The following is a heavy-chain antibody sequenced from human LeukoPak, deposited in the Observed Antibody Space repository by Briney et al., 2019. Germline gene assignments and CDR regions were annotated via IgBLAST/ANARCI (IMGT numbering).Heavy chain of an antibody. CDR1: GFTFSSYA. V-gene: IGHV3-23*01. D-gene: IGHD2-2*01. CDR3: AKNGYCSSTSCYAGTVFDY. Sequence: SGGSLRLSCAASGFTFSSYAMSWVRQAPGKGLEWVSAISGSGGSTYYADSVKGRFTISRDNSKNTLYLQMNSLRAEDTAVYYCAKNGYCSSTSCYAGTVFDYWGQGTLVTVSS. CDR2: ISGSGGST. J-gene: IGHJ4*02.